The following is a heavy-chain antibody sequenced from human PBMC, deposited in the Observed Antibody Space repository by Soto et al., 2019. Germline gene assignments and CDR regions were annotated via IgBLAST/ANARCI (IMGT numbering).Heavy chain of an antibody. CDR3: ARGSPCSTTTCSLNEVWFDP. V-gene: IGHV1-69*01. D-gene: IGHD1-1*01. Sequence: QVQLLQSGAELKRPGSSVKVSCKASGETFSTFAITWVRQAPGHGPEWMVGIIPLFGTAHYARRFEDRVTMTADESTSTASMELRSLTSEDTAIYYCARGSPCSTTTCSLNEVWFDPWGQGTLVTVST. J-gene: IGHJ5*02. CDR2: IIPLFGTA. CDR1: GETFSTFA.